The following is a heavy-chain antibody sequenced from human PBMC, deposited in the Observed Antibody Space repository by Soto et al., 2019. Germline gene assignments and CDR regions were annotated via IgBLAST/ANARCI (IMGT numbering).Heavy chain of an antibody. CDR2: VYHSGST. D-gene: IGHD5-18*01. CDR3: ARSLRGYSYGPFDY. J-gene: IGHJ4*02. CDR1: GGSISSDY. Sequence: QVQLQESGPGLVKPSETLSLTCTVSGGSISSDYWSWMRQPPGKGLEWIGYVYHSGSTNYNPSLKNRVTLAVDTSKNEFSLKVSSVTAADTAVYYCARSLRGYSYGPFDYWGQGTLVTVSS. V-gene: IGHV4-59*01.